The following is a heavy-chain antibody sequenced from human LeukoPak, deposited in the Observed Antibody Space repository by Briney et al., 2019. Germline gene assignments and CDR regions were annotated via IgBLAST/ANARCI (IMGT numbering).Heavy chain of an antibody. CDR2: ISSSSSYI. CDR1: GFTFSSYN. D-gene: IGHD3-3*01. CDR3: ARESFTIFGVALDY. J-gene: IGHJ4*02. V-gene: IGHV3-21*01. Sequence: PGGSLRLSCAASGFTFSSYNMNWVRQAPGKGLEWVSSISSSSSYIYYADSVKGRFTISRDNAKNSLYLQMNSLRAEDTAVYYCARESFTIFGVALDYWGQGTLVTVSS.